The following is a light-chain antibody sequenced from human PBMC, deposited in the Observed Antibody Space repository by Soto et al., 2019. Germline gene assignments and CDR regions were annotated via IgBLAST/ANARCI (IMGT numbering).Light chain of an antibody. CDR3: QSYDSSLSSWV. CDR1: SSNIGAGYD. Sequence: QSVLTQPLSVSGAPGQRVTISCTGSSSNIGAGYDVHWYQQLPGTAPKLLIYDNNNRPSGVPDRFSGSKSGTSASLAITGLQAEDEADYYCQSYDSSLSSWVFGGGTKLTVL. CDR2: DNN. J-gene: IGLJ3*02. V-gene: IGLV1-40*01.